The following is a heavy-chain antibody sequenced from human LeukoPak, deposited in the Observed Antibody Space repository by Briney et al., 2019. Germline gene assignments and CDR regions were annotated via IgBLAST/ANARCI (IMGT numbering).Heavy chain of an antibody. D-gene: IGHD1-20*01. Sequence: SETLSLTCTVSGGSISSYYWSWIRQPPGKGLEWIGSIYHSGSTYYNPSLKSRVTISVDTSKNQFSLKLSSVTAADTAVYYCARYNFGLTSILYWGQGTLVTVSS. CDR2: IYHSGST. V-gene: IGHV4-59*08. CDR3: ARYNFGLTSILY. J-gene: IGHJ4*02. CDR1: GGSISSYY.